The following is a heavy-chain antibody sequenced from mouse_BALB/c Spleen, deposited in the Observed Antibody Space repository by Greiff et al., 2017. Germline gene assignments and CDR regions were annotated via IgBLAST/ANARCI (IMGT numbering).Heavy chain of an antibody. CDR1: GFTFSSFG. CDR2: ISSGSSTI. J-gene: IGHJ4*01. CDR3: ARSDGNYDAMDY. V-gene: IGHV5-17*02. Sequence: EVNLVESGGGLVQPGGSRKLSCAASGFTFSSFGMHWVRQAPEKGLEWVAYISSGSSTIYYADTVKGRFTISRDNPKNTLFLQMTSLRSEDTAMYYCARSDGNYDAMDYWGQGTSVTVSS. D-gene: IGHD1-1*01.